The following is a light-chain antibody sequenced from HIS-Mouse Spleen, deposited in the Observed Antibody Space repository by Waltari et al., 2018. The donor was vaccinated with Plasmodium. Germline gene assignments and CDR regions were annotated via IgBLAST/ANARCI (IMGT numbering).Light chain of an antibody. CDR1: QGIRND. V-gene: IGKV1-6*01. CDR2: AAS. Sequence: AIQMTQSPSSLSASVGARVTITCRASQGIRNDLGWYQQKPGKAPKLLISAASSLQSGVPSRFSGSGSGTDFTLTISSLQPEDFATYDCLQDYNYPYTFGQGTKLEIK. CDR3: LQDYNYPYT. J-gene: IGKJ2*01.